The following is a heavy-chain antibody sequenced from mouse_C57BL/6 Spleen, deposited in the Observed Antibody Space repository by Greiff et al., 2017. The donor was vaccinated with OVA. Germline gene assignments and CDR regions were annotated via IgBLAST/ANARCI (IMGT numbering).Heavy chain of an antibody. D-gene: IGHD2-3*01. J-gene: IGHJ3*01. CDR1: GYSFTSYY. CDR3: ARGDRDGYYVSWFAY. CDR2: IYPGSGNT. Sequence: QVQLKQSGPELVKPGASVKISCKASGYSFTSYYIHWVKQRPGQGLEWIGWIYPGSGNTKYNEKFKGKATLTADTSSSTAYMQLSSLTSEDSAVYYCARGDRDGYYVSWFAYWGQGTLVTVSA. V-gene: IGHV1-66*01.